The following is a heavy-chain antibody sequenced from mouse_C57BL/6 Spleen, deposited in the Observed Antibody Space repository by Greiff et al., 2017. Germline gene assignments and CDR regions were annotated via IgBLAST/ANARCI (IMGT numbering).Heavy chain of an antibody. CDR2: IYPGNSDT. V-gene: IGHV1-5*01. CDR3: SPYRGYAMDY. Sequence: EVQLQESGTVLARPGASVKMSCKTSGYTFTSYWMHWVKQRPGQGLEWIGAIYPGNSDTSYNQKFKGKAKLTAVTSASTAYMELSSLTNEDSAVYYCSPYRGYAMDYWGQGTSVTVSS. D-gene: IGHD2-12*01. J-gene: IGHJ4*01. CDR1: GYTFTSYW.